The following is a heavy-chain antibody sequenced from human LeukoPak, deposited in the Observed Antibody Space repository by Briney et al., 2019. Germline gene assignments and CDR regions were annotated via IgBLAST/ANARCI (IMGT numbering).Heavy chain of an antibody. CDR1: GGTFSSYA. D-gene: IGHD3-22*01. Sequence: WASVKVSCTASGGTFSSYAISWVRQAPGQGLEWMGGIIPIFGTANYAQKFQGRVTITADKSTSTAYMELSSLRSEDTAVYYCARSYYDSSGLDYWGQGTLVTVSS. J-gene: IGHJ4*02. CDR2: IIPIFGTA. V-gene: IGHV1-69*06. CDR3: ARSYYDSSGLDY.